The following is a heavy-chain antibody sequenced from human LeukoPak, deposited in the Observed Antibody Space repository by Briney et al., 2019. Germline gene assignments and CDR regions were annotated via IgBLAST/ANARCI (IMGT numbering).Heavy chain of an antibody. CDR1: GFTFSGSA. D-gene: IGHD3-10*02. J-gene: IGHJ6*04. Sequence: QPGGSLRLSCAASGFTFSGSAMHWVRQASGKGLEWVANTNQDGSEKHYVDSVKGRFTISRDNAKNSLYLQMNSLRAEDTAVYYCAELGITMIGGVWGKGTTVTISS. CDR3: AELGITMIGGV. CDR2: TNQDGSEK. V-gene: IGHV3-7*02.